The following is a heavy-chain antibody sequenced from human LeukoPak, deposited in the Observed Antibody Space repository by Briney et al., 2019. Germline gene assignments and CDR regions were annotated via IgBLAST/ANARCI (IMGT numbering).Heavy chain of an antibody. CDR2: INHSGST. CDR1: GGSFSGYY. CDR3: AKVADYVWGSYRSGYYFDY. D-gene: IGHD3-16*02. V-gene: IGHV4-34*01. J-gene: IGHJ4*02. Sequence: SETLSLTCGVYGGSFSGYYWNWIRQSPGKGLEWIGEINHSGSTNYNPSLKSRVTISVDTSKNQFSLKLSSVTAADTAVYYCAKVADYVWGSYRSGYYFDYWGQGTLVTVSS.